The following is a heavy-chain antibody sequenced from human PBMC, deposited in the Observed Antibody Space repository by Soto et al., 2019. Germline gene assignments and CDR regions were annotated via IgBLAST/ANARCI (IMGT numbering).Heavy chain of an antibody. J-gene: IGHJ5*02. V-gene: IGHV4-30-4*01. CDR3: ARGADIVVVPAANLWFDP. D-gene: IGHD2-2*01. Sequence: QVQLQESGPGLVKPSQTLSLTCTVSGGSISSGDYYWSWIRQPPWKGLEWIGYIYYSGSTYYNPSLKSRGTISVDTSKKQFSLKRSSVTAADTAVYYCARGADIVVVPAANLWFDPWGQGTLVTVSS. CDR1: GGSISSGDYY. CDR2: IYYSGST.